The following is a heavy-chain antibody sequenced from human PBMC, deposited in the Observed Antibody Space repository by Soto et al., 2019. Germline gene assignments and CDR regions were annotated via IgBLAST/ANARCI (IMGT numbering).Heavy chain of an antibody. J-gene: IGHJ3*02. CDR3: ARAIGYCSGGSCYRFSQLAFDI. Sequence: ASVKVSCKASGYTFTSYYMHWVRQAPGQGLEWMGIINPSGGSTSYAQKFQGRVTMTRDTSTSTVYMELSSLRSEDTAVYYCARAIGYCSGGSCYRFSQLAFDIWGQGTMVT. D-gene: IGHD2-15*01. CDR2: INPSGGST. CDR1: GYTFTSYY. V-gene: IGHV1-46*03.